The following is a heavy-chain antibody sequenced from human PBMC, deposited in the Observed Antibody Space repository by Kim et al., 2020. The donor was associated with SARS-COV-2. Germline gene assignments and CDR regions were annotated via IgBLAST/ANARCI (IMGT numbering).Heavy chain of an antibody. Sequence: GGSLRLSCAASGFTFSSYEMNWVRQAPGKGLEWVSYISSSGSTIYYADSVKGRFTISRDNAKNSLYLQMNSLRAEDTAVYYCARGDFYPGIAVAGTDFDYWGQGTLVTVSS. CDR2: ISSSGSTI. CDR3: ARGDFYPGIAVAGTDFDY. J-gene: IGHJ4*02. D-gene: IGHD6-19*01. CDR1: GFTFSSYE. V-gene: IGHV3-48*03.